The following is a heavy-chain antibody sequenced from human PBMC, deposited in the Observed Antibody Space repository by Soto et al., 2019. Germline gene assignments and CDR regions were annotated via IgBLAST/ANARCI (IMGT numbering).Heavy chain of an antibody. D-gene: IGHD1-26*01. CDR2: IYYSGGT. J-gene: IGHJ3*02. Sequence: SETLSLTCTVSGGSISSYYWSWIRQPPGKGLEWIGYIYYSGGTNYAQKFQGWVTMTRDTSISTAYMELSRLRSDDTAVYYCGRVGALANDAFDIWGQGTMVTVSS. CDR3: GRVGALANDAFDI. V-gene: IGHV4-59*01. CDR1: GGSISSYY.